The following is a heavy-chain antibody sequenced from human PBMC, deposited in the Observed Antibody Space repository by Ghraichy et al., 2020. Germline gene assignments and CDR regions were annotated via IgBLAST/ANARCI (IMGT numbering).Heavy chain of an antibody. CDR3: ARGLPGYWSGGSCPGTRGSPDI. Sequence: SETLSLTCAVYGGSFSGYYWSWIRQPPGKGLEWIGEINHSGSTNYNPSLKSRVTISVDTSKNQFSLKLSSVTAADTAVYYCARGLPGYWSGGSCPGTRGSPDIWGQGTMVTVSS. V-gene: IGHV4-34*01. CDR1: GGSFSGYY. CDR2: INHSGST. D-gene: IGHD2-15*01. J-gene: IGHJ3*02.